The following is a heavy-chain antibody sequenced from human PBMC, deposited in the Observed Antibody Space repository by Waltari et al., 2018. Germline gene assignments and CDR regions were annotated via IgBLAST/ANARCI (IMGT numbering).Heavy chain of an antibody. V-gene: IGHV4-38-2*01. J-gene: IGHJ4*02. CDR3: ARVGDSSGYYKGLDY. CDR1: GYSISSGSY. CDR2: IYHSGST. Sequence: QVQLQESGPGLVKPSETLSLTCAVSGYSISSGSYWGWIRQPPGKGLEWIGSIYHSGSTYYNPSLKSRVTISVDTSKNQFSLKLSSVTAADTAVYYCARVGDSSGYYKGLDYWGQGTLVTVSS. D-gene: IGHD3-22*01.